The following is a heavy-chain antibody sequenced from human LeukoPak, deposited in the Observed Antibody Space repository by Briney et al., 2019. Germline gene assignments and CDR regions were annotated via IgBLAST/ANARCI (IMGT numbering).Heavy chain of an antibody. J-gene: IGHJ6*03. CDR2: IKQDGSEK. Sequence: GGSLRLSCAASGFTFNNYWMTWVRQAPGKGLEWVANIKQDGSEKFYVDSVKGRFTISRDIAKNSLYLQTNSLRAEDTAVYYCARVLRYCSGGNCYSGGLGYMDVWGKGTTVTISS. CDR1: GFTFNNYW. CDR3: ARVLRYCSGGNCYSGGLGYMDV. V-gene: IGHV3-7*01. D-gene: IGHD2-15*01.